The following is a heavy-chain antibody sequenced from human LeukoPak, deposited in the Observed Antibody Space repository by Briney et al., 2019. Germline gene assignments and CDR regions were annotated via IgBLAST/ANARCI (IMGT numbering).Heavy chain of an antibody. CDR1: GGSICSSSYS. Sequence: PSETLSLTCTVSGGSICSSSYSWGCSRQPPGKGLEWIGSIYYSGSTYYNPYLKSRLTISVDTSKNQFSLKLSSVTAADTAVYYCARHEKPSYDFWSGSYYFDYWGQGTLVTVSS. D-gene: IGHD3-3*01. J-gene: IGHJ4*02. V-gene: IGHV4-39*01. CDR2: IYYSGST. CDR3: ARHEKPSYDFWSGSYYFDY.